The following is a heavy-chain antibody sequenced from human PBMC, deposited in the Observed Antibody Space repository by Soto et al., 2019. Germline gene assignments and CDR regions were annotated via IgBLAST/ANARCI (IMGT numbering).Heavy chain of an antibody. J-gene: IGHJ4*02. Sequence: ETLSLTCAVSGYSISSGYYWGWIRQPPGKGLEWIGSFYHSGNTYYNPSLKSRVTISVDTSKNQFSLKLSSVTAADTAVYYCARTGDGYNWYYFDYWGQGTLVTVSS. V-gene: IGHV4-38-2*01. CDR1: GYSISSGYY. CDR3: ARTGDGYNWYYFDY. CDR2: FYHSGNT. D-gene: IGHD5-12*01.